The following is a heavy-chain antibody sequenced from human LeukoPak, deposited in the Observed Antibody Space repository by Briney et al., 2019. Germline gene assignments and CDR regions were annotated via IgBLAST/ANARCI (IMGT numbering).Heavy chain of an antibody. D-gene: IGHD2-2*01. V-gene: IGHV3-7*01. Sequence: GGSLRLSCAASGFTFSSYWMNWVRQAPGKGLEWVANIKQDGSEKYYVDSMKGRFTISRDNAKNSLCLQMNSLRADDTAVYCCARDYQPLLYYMDVWGKGTTVTVSS. CDR1: GFTFSSYW. CDR2: IKQDGSEK. J-gene: IGHJ6*03. CDR3: ARDYQPLLYYMDV.